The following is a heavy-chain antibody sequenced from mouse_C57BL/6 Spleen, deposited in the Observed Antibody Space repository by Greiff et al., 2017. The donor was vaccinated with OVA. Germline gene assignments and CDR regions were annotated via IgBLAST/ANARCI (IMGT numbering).Heavy chain of an antibody. Sequence: QVQLQQPGAELVKPGASVKLSCKASGYPFTSYWMQWVKQRPGQGLEWIGELDPSDSYTNYNQKFKGKATLTVDTSSSTDYMQLSSRTAEESAVYYCASGIDSGSSFDDWGKGTTLTVSS. D-gene: IGHD1-1*01. CDR2: LDPSDSYT. CDR1: GYPFTSYW. CDR3: ASGIDSGSSFDD. J-gene: IGHJ2*01. V-gene: IGHV1-50*01.